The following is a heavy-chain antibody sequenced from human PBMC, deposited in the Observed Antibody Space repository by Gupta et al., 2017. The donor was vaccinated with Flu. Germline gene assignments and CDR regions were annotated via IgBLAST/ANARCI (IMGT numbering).Heavy chain of an antibody. J-gene: IGHJ1*01. CDR1: GFTFSAFG. Sequence: EVQLLESGGDLAQPGGSLRLSCAASGFTFSAFGMRWVRQAPGKGLEWVSTISGGTTYYADSVKGRFTISRDTSRNTLFRQMNSLRAEDTAVYYCVKDAGYGEYAYWGQGTLLTVSS. CDR2: ISGGTT. V-gene: IGHV3-23*01. CDR3: VKDAGYGEYAY. D-gene: IGHD4-17*01.